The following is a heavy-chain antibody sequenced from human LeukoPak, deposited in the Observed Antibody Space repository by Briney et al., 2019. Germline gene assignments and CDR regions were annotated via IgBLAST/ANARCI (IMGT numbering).Heavy chain of an antibody. CDR1: GFTFSSYE. J-gene: IGHJ4*02. CDR3: ARAQGHYYDSSAYVYYFDY. CDR2: IYSGGST. V-gene: IGHV3-53*01. D-gene: IGHD3-22*01. Sequence: GGSLRLSCAASGFTFSSYEMNWVRQAPGMGLEWVSVIYSGGSTYYAASVKGRFTISRDNSKNTLYFQMNSLIAEDMAVYYCARAQGHYYDSSAYVYYFDYWGQGTLVTVSS.